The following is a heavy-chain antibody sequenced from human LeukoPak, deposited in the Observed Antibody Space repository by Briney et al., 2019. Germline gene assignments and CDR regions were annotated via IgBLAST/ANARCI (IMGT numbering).Heavy chain of an antibody. V-gene: IGHV3-53*01. CDR2: IYSGGST. J-gene: IGHJ6*02. D-gene: IGHD4-23*01. CDR1: GFTFSSYS. CDR3: ASSTTVVTLRGMDV. Sequence: GGSLRLSCAASGFTFSSYSMNWVRQAPGKGLEWVSVIYSGGSTYYADSVKGRFTISRDNSKNTLYLQMNSLRAEDTAVYYCASSTTVVTLRGMDVWGQGTTVTVSS.